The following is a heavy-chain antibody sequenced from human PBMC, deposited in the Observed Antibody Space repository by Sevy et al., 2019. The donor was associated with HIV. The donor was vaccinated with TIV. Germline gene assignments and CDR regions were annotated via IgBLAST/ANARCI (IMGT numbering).Heavy chain of an antibody. V-gene: IGHV3-30*09. D-gene: IGHD3-16*01. Sequence: GGSLRLSCSVSGFNFSTYAMHWVRQAPGKGLEWVAVISSDVIRKYYGASVRGRFAISRDNSNNTLSLQMNSLRIEDTAVYYCARDARGDADRPDYWGQGTLVTVSS. CDR2: ISSDVIRK. CDR3: ARDARGDADRPDY. J-gene: IGHJ4*02. CDR1: GFNFSTYA.